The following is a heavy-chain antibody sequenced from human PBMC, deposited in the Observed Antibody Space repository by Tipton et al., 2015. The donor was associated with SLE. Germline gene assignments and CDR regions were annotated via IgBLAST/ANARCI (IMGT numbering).Heavy chain of an antibody. D-gene: IGHD1-26*01. CDR2: ISYDGSNK. CDR1: GFTFSSYA. J-gene: IGHJ6*02. CDR3: ARARQNLWGGRRCYYYGRDV. Sequence: SLRLSCAASGFTFSSYAMHWVRQAPGKGLAWVAVISYDGSNKYYADSVKGRCTISRDNSKNTLYLQMNSLRAEDTAVYCCARARQNLWGGRRCYYYGRDVWGQGTTVTVSS. V-gene: IGHV3-30-3*01.